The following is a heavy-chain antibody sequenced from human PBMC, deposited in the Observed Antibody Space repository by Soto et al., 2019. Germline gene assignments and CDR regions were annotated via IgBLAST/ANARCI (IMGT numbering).Heavy chain of an antibody. CDR2: ISYDGSNK. CDR3: AKAELLWFPEPHGMDV. D-gene: IGHD3-10*01. CDR1: GFTFSSYG. J-gene: IGHJ6*02. Sequence: LRLSCAASGFTFSSYGMHWVRQAPGKGLEWGAVISYDGSNKYYADSVKGRFTISRDNSKDTLYLQMNSLRAEDTAVYYCAKAELLWFPEPHGMDVWGQGTTVTVSS. V-gene: IGHV3-30*18.